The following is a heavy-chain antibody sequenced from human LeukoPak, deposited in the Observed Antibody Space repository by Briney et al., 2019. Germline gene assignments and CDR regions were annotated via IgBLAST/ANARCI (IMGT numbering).Heavy chain of an antibody. D-gene: IGHD2-2*01. CDR1: GFTFNTYT. CDR2: ISGSSGII. J-gene: IGHJ4*02. Sequence: GGSLRLSCAASGFTFNTYTMNWVRQAPGKGLEWVSYISGSSGIIDYADSVKGRFTISRDNSKNTLYLQMNSLRAEDTAVYYCAKEGDVVVPAAIPFFDYWGQGTLVTVSS. V-gene: IGHV3-23*01. CDR3: AKEGDVVVPAAIPFFDY.